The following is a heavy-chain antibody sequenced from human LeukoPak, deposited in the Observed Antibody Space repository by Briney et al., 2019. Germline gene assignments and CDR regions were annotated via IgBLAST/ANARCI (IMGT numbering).Heavy chain of an antibody. D-gene: IGHD3-22*01. Sequence: SETLSLTCGVCGGSVSSSTYYWGWFRQPPGKGLEWVGSVYYTGYTYYNPSLKGRLTMSVDTSKNQFSLRLSSVTAADTAIYYCARHDYDSSGYRRDYYFDYWGQGTLVTVSS. CDR2: VYYTGYT. V-gene: IGHV4-39*01. J-gene: IGHJ4*02. CDR3: ARHDYDSSGYRRDYYFDY. CDR1: GGSVSSSTYY.